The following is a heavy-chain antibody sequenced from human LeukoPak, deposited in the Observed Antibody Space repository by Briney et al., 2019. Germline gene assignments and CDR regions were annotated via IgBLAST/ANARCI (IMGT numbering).Heavy chain of an antibody. V-gene: IGHV3-23*01. CDR2: ISGRGGST. D-gene: IGHD3-16*01. Sequence: PGGSLRLSCAASGFTFSSYAMSWVRQAPGKGLDWVSAISGRGGSTYYADSVKGRFTISRDNSKNSLFLQMNSLRAEDTAVYYCARTLRGGGALDYWGQGTLVTVSS. CDR3: ARTLRGGGALDY. J-gene: IGHJ4*02. CDR1: GFTFSSYA.